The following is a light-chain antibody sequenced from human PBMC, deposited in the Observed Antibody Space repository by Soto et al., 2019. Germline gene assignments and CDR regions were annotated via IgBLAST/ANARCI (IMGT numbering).Light chain of an antibody. V-gene: IGLV1-47*01. CDR3: AVWDDRLSGL. CDR2: RDH. CDR1: TSNVERNY. Sequence: QAVVTQPPSASGTPGQRVIITCSGGTSNVERNYVYWYRHLPGAAPKLLIYRDHQRPSGVPDRFSASKSGTSASLAISGLRSEDEADYYCAVWDDRLSGLFGGGTKLTVL. J-gene: IGLJ3*02.